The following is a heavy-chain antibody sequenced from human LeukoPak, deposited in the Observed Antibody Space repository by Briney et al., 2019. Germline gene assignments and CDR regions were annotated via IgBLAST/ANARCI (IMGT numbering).Heavy chain of an antibody. D-gene: IGHD2-21*02. CDR1: GFTFSSYA. CDR2: ISYDGSNK. Sequence: PGGSLRLSCAASGFTFSSYAMHWVRQAPGKGLEGGAVISYDGSNKYYADSVKGRFTISRDNSKNTLYLQMTSLRAEDTAVYYCASDSYCGGDCYSANDYWGQGTLVTVSS. V-gene: IGHV3-30-3*01. J-gene: IGHJ4*02. CDR3: ASDSYCGGDCYSANDY.